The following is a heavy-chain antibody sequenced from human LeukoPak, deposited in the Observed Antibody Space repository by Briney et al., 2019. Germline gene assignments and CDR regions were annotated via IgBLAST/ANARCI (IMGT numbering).Heavy chain of an antibody. J-gene: IGHJ6*02. D-gene: IGHD1-7*01. CDR1: GFTFSTYD. V-gene: IGHV3-13*04. CDR3: VREIRETVITRHYYYGIDV. Sequence: EGSLRLPCAASGFTFSTYDMHWVRQVTGKGLEWVSAIGAGEDTYYLGSVKGRFTISRENAKNVLYLQMSSLRVEDTAVYYCVREIRETVITRHYYYGIDVWGQGTTVTVSS. CDR2: IGAGEDT.